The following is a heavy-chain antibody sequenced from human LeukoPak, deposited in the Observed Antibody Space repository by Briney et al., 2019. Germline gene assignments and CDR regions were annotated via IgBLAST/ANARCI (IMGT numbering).Heavy chain of an antibody. Sequence: GGSLRLSCAASGFTFSSYAMSWVRQAPGKGLEWVANIKQDGSEKYYVDSVKGRFTISRDNAKNSLYLQMNSLRAEDTAVYYCARDGIVVVAATKGGGDYFDYWGQGTLVTVSS. CDR2: IKQDGSEK. V-gene: IGHV3-7*01. CDR3: ARDGIVVVAATKGGGDYFDY. CDR1: GFTFSSYA. D-gene: IGHD2-15*01. J-gene: IGHJ4*02.